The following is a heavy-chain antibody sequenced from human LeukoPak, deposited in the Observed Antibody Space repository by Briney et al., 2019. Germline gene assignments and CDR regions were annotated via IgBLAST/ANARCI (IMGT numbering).Heavy chain of an antibody. J-gene: IGHJ6*02. D-gene: IGHD3/OR15-3a*01. Sequence: GGSLRLSCAASGFTFSSYAMSWVRQAPGKGGEGGSGISWNSGSIVYADSVKGRFTISRDNAKNSLYLQMNSLRAEDTAVYYCARDWTDYYGMDVWGQGTTVTVSS. V-gene: IGHV3-9*01. CDR2: ISWNSGSI. CDR3: ARDWTDYYGMDV. CDR1: GFTFSSYA.